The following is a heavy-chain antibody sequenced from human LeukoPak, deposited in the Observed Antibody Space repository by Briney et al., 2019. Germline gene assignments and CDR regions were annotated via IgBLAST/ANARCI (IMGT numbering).Heavy chain of an antibody. J-gene: IGHJ5*02. CDR2: INCNGGGT. V-gene: IGHV1-2*06. Sequence: GASVKVSCTASGYTFTGYYIHWVRQAPGQGLEWMGRINCNGGGTSYAQKFQGRVTMTRDTSISTAYMELDRLTSDDTAVYYCARDYGPYPGCSWFDPWGQGTLVTVSS. CDR3: ARDYGPYPGCSWFDP. D-gene: IGHD2-21*01. CDR1: GYTFTGYY.